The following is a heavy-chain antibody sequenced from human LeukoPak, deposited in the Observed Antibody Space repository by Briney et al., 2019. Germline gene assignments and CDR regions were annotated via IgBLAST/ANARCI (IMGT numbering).Heavy chain of an antibody. V-gene: IGHV4-39*01. CDR1: GGSISVANYY. CDR2: AYYAGNA. Sequence: SETLSLTCTVSGGSISVANYYWGWVRQPPGKGLEWIASAYYAGNAYYNPSLKSRLTISVDTSKNQFSLKLNPVTAAETAVYYWPSHTNGICRYYFDYWGQGTPVTVSS. J-gene: IGHJ4*02. D-gene: IGHD1-26*01. CDR3: PSHTNGICRYYFDY.